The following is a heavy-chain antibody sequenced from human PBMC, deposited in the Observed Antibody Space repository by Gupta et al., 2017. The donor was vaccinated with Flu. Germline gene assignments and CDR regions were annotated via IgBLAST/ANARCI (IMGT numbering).Heavy chain of an antibody. V-gene: IGHV3-48*01. J-gene: IGHJ4*02. CDR2: ISISSSTI. Sequence: EVQLVESGGHLVQPGGSLRLFWSASVFTASNSHMVWVLQPPGKGLEWISYISISSSTIYYADSVKGRCTVSRDDAENSLYLQMNSLRAEDTAVYYCARLSCSGRSCYSAFDYWGQGTLVTVSS. CDR3: ARLSCSGRSCYSAFDY. D-gene: IGHD2-15*01. CDR1: VFTASNSH.